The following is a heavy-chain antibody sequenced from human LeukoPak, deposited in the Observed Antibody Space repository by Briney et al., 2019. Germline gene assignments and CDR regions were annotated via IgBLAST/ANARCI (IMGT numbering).Heavy chain of an antibody. J-gene: IGHJ4*02. CDR3: AKTRGSGPFDY. CDR2: ISGSGGST. D-gene: IGHD3-10*01. Sequence: GGSLRLSCAASGFTFSSYAMSWVRQAPGKGLEWVSAISGSGGSTYYVDSVKGRFTISRDNSKNTLYLQMNNLRAEDTAVYYCAKTRGSGPFDYWGQGTLVTVSS. CDR1: GFTFSSYA. V-gene: IGHV3-23*01.